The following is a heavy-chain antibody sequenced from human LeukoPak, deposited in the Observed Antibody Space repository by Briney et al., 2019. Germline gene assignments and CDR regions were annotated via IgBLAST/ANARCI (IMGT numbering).Heavy chain of an antibody. CDR3: VPLPIAVAGTHLLDY. CDR2: ISSYGGST. J-gene: IGHJ4*02. D-gene: IGHD6-19*01. Sequence: GGSLSLSCSTSGFTFSTYAMQWVRQAPGKGLEYVSAISSYGGSTYYADSVKGRFTISRDNSKNTLDLQMSSLRAEDTAVYYCVPLPIAVAGTHLLDYWGQGTLVTVSS. CDR1: GFTFSTYA. V-gene: IGHV3-64D*09.